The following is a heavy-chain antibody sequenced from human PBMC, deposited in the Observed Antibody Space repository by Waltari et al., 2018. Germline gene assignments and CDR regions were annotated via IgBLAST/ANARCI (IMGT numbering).Heavy chain of an antibody. CDR2: IYHSGST. D-gene: IGHD6-19*01. J-gene: IGHJ1*01. Sequence: QVQLQESGPGLVKPSETLSLTCAVSGYSISSGYYWGWIRQPPGKGLEWIGSIYHSGSTYYNPSVKSRVTISVDTSKNQFSLKLSSVTAADTAVYYCAREVVVAGTRYFQYWGQGTLVTVSS. CDR3: AREVVVAGTRYFQY. V-gene: IGHV4-38-2*02. CDR1: GYSISSGYY.